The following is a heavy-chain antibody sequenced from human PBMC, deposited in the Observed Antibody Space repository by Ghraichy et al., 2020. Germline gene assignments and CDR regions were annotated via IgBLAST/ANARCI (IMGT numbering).Heavy chain of an antibody. CDR2: VYGVGGP. V-gene: IGHV3-53*01. Sequence: GESLNISCAASGFTVTSNYMSWVHQAPGKGLEWVSLVYGVGGPYYADSVKGRFALSRASAKNTLYLQMNSLRADDPAVYYCARGAMAQGGRFDYWGQGTLVTVSS. CDR1: GFTVTSNY. J-gene: IGHJ4*02. D-gene: IGHD3-10*01. CDR3: ARGAMAQGGRFDY.